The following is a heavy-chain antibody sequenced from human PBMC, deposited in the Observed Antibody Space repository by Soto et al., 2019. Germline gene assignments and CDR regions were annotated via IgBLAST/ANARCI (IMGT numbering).Heavy chain of an antibody. CDR1: GGSISSGGHY. J-gene: IGHJ4*02. Sequence: PSETLSLTCSVSGGSISSGGHYWSWIRQHPGKGLEWIGYIFYSGNTYYNPSLKSRIILSVDTSKNQFSLKLSSVTAADTAICYCARVVDASGPYFDSWGQGTPVTVSS. V-gene: IGHV4-31*03. CDR2: IFYSGNT. CDR3: ARVVDASGPYFDS. D-gene: IGHD2-15*01.